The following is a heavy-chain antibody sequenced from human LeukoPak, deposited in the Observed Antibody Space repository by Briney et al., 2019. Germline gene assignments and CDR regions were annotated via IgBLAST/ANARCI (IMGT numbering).Heavy chain of an antibody. CDR1: GDSVSSNSAA. CDR2: TYYRSKWYN. CDR3: ARNHVDIVATTTNPYYFDY. V-gene: IGHV6-1*01. D-gene: IGHD5-12*01. J-gene: IGHJ4*02. Sequence: SQTLSPTCAISGDSVSSNSAAWNWIRQSPSRGLEWLGRTYYRSKWYNDYAVSVKSRITINPDTSKNQFSLQLNSVTPEDTAVYYCARNHVDIVATTTNPYYFDYWGQGTLVTVSS.